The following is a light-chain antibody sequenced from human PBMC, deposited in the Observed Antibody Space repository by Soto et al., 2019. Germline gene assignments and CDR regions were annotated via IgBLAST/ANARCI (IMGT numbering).Light chain of an antibody. CDR1: QSVSSN. V-gene: IGKV3-20*01. J-gene: IGKJ1*01. CDR2: GAS. Sequence: EIVMTQSPATLSVSPGERATLSCRASQSVSSNLAWYQQKPGQAPRLLIYGASSRATGIPDRLSGSGSGTEFTLSISRMEPEDFAVYYCQQYGFSPTWKFGQGTKVDIK. CDR3: QQYGFSPTWK.